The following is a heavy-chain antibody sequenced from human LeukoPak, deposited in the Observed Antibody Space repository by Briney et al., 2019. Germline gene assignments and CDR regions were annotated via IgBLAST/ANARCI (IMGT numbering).Heavy chain of an antibody. CDR1: GFTFGSYA. J-gene: IGHJ4*02. D-gene: IGHD3-22*01. V-gene: IGHV3-23*01. CDR2: ISPNADRT. CDR3: AIMHGYYDGSGYWVQ. Sequence: GGSLRLSCAASGFTFGSYAMSWVRQAPGKGLEWVSFISPNADRTSKADSVEGRFTISRDNPRNTLYLQMNSLRDDDTAVYYCAIMHGYYDGSGYWVQWGQGTLVTVSS.